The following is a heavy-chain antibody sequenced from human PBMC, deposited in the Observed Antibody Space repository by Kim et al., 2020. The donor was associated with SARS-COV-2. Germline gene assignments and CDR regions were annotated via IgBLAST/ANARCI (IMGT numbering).Heavy chain of an antibody. CDR1: GFTFSDHY. CDR2: SRNKANGYTT. D-gene: IGHD3-10*01. V-gene: IGHV3-72*01. Sequence: GGSLRLTCAVSGFTFSDHYMDWIRQAPGKGPEWVGRSRNKANGYTTEYPASVKGRFTISRDDSKNSLYLQMNSLQTEDTALYYCVRLKSASFGSDFSDFWGQGTLVTVSS. CDR3: VRLKSASFGSDFSDF. J-gene: IGHJ4*02.